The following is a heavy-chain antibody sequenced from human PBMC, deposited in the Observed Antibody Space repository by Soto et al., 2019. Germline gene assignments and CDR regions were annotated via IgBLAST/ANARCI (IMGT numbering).Heavy chain of an antibody. CDR2: IYQSGST. V-gene: IGHV4-59*12. D-gene: IGHD3-22*01. CDR1: GSISTYY. J-gene: IGHJ2*01. CDR3: ARESRSSRYDSSGYSKFWFFDL. Sequence: PSETLSLTCTVGSISTYYWNWIRQPPGKGLEWIGYIYQSGSTYYNPSLKSRVTISVDWSKNQFALELSSVTAADTAVYYCARESRSSRYDSSGYSKFWFFDLWGRGTLVTVSS.